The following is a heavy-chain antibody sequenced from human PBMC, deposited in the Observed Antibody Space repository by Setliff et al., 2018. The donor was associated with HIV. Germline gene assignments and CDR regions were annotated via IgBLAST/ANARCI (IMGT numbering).Heavy chain of an antibody. CDR2: TIPMFGTA. CDR3: ARESACSSTSCPKVLDY. CDR1: GGTFGIYG. D-gene: IGHD2-2*01. Sequence: SVKVSCKASGGTFGIYGISWVRQAPGQGLEWMGGTIPMFGTANYAQKIQGRVTITADESTNTGYMELSGLRFGDTAVYYCARESACSSTSCPKVLDYWGQGTLVTVSS. V-gene: IGHV1-69*13. J-gene: IGHJ4*02.